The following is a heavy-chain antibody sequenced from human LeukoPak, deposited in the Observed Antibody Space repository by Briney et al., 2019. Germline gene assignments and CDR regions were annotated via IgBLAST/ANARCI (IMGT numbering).Heavy chain of an antibody. CDR2: IYTSGST. D-gene: IGHD6-13*01. V-gene: IGHV4-4*07. Sequence: SETLSLTCTVSGGSISIYYWSWIRPPAGKGLEWIGRIYTSGSTNYNPSLKSRVTMSVDTSKNHFSLKLSSVTAADTAVYYCARAAAGTDAFDIWGQGTMVTVSS. CDR3: ARAAAGTDAFDI. CDR1: GGSISIYY. J-gene: IGHJ3*02.